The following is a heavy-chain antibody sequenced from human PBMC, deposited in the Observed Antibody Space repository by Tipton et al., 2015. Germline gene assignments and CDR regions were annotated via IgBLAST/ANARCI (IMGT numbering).Heavy chain of an antibody. Sequence: LRLSCTVSGGSISSSSYYWGWIRQPPGKGLEWIGSIYYSGSTYYNPSLKSRVTISVDTSKTQFSLKMSSVTASDTAVYYCARARGRHGGLFDSWGQGILVTVSS. CDR2: IYYSGST. V-gene: IGHV4-39*07. D-gene: IGHD4-23*01. CDR1: GGSISSSSYY. CDR3: ARARGRHGGLFDS. J-gene: IGHJ4*02.